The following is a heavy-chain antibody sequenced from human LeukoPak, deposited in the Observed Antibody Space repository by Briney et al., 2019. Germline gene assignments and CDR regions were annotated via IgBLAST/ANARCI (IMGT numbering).Heavy chain of an antibody. CDR2: ISNSSSYI. Sequence: GGSLRLSCAASGFTFSSYSMNWVRQAPGKGLEWVSSISNSSSYIYYADSVKGRFTVSGDNAKNSLYLQMNSLRAEDTAVYYCARDRDGFYFDYWGQGTLVTVSS. D-gene: IGHD3-10*01. V-gene: IGHV3-21*01. CDR3: ARDRDGFYFDY. CDR1: GFTFSSYS. J-gene: IGHJ4*02.